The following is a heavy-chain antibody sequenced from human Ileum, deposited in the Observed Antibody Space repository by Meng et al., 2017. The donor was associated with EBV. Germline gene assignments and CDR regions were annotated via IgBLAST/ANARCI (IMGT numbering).Heavy chain of an antibody. CDR2: ISQQGTII. CDR3: SKGTSGPQDS. CDR1: GFTFSAYC. V-gene: IGHV3-74*01. D-gene: IGHD2-2*01. Sequence: LGDAGVGFVQPGGSLGLACAASGFTFSAYCMQWVRQVPGKGLVWVSHISQQGTIINYGDSVKGRFTISRDNAKNTLYLQMNSLRVEDTCVYYCSKGTSGPQDSWGQGTLVTVSS. J-gene: IGHJ4*02.